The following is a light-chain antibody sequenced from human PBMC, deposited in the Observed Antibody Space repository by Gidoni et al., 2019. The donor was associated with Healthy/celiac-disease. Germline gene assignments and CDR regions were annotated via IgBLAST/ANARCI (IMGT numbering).Light chain of an antibody. CDR1: SSDVGGYNY. Sequence: QSALTQPRSVSGSPGQSVTISCTGSSSDVGGYNYVSWYQQHPGNAPKLMISDVSKRPFGVPDRFSGSKSGNTASLTISGLQAEDEADYYCCSYAGTYTLVFGGGTKLTVL. CDR2: DVS. CDR3: CSYAGTYTLV. V-gene: IGLV2-11*01. J-gene: IGLJ2*01.